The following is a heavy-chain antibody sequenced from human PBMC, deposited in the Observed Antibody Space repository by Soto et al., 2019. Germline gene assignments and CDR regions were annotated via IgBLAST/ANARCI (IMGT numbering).Heavy chain of an antibody. CDR3: ARERRGSGSSENGVYYYYYYMDV. D-gene: IGHD3-10*01. Sequence: GGSLRLSCAASGFTVSSNYMSWVRQAPGKGLEWVSVIYSGGSTYYADSVKGRFTISRHNSKNTLYLQMNSLRAEDTAVYYCARERRGSGSSENGVYYYYYYMDVWGKGTTVTVSS. CDR2: IYSGGST. J-gene: IGHJ6*03. V-gene: IGHV3-53*04. CDR1: GFTVSSNY.